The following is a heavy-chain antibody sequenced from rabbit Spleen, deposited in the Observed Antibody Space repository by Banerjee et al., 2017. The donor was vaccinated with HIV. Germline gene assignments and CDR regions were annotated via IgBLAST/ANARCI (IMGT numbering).Heavy chain of an antibody. CDR3: ARAIVPWLGLTRLDL. CDR2: IYAARGTT. D-gene: IGHD4-1*01. V-gene: IGHV1S7*01. CDR1: GIDFTNYY. Sequence: QLTETGGGLVQTGGSLTLSCNASGIDFTNYYITWVRQAPGKGLEWIGIIYAARGTTDYASWVNGRFTISSDNAQSTVDLKMTSLTAADTATYFCARAIVPWLGLTRLDLWGPGTLVTVS. J-gene: IGHJ3*01.